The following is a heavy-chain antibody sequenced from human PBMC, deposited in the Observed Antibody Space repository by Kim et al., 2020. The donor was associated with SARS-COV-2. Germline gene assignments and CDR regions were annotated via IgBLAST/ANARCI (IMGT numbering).Heavy chain of an antibody. CDR3: ARDISSGWYRGLVSLDY. CDR2: INAGNGNT. CDR1: GYTFTSYA. V-gene: IGHV1-3*01. J-gene: IGHJ4*02. D-gene: IGHD6-19*01. Sequence: ASVKVSCKASGYTFTSYAMHWVRHAPGQRLEWMGWINAGNGNTKYSQKFQGRVTITRDTSASTAYMELSSLRSEDTAVYYCARDISSGWYRGLVSLDYWGQGTLVTVSS.